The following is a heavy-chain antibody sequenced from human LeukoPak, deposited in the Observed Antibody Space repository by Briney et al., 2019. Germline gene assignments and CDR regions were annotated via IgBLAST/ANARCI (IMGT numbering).Heavy chain of an antibody. V-gene: IGHV3-30*18. CDR1: GFTFSSYG. CDR3: AKDLGYGPMYYYGMDV. CDR2: ISYDGSNK. D-gene: IGHD4-17*01. J-gene: IGHJ6*02. Sequence: GRSLRLSCAASGFTFSSYGMHWVRQAPGKGLEWVAVISYDGSNKYYADSVKGRFTISRDNSKNTLYLQMNSLRAEDTAVYYCAKDLGYGPMYYYGMDVWGQGTTVTVSS.